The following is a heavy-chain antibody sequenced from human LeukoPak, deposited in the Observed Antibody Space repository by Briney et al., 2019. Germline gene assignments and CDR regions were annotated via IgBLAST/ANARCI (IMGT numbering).Heavy chain of an antibody. V-gene: IGHV3-7*01. CDR3: ARDPIVVVPAAIPDY. J-gene: IGHJ4*02. CDR2: IKQDGSEK. D-gene: IGHD2-2*01. Sequence: PGGSLRLSCAASGFTFSGYWMSWVRQAPGKGLEWVANIKQDGSEKYYVDSVKGRFTISRDNAKNSLYLQMNSLRAEDTAVYYCARDPIVVVPAAIPDYWGQGTLVTVSS. CDR1: GFTFSGYW.